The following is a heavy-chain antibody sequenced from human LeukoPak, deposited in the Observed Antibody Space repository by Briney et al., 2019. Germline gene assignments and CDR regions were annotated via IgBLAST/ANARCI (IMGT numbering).Heavy chain of an antibody. CDR2: ISSSSNTV. J-gene: IGHJ4*02. CDR3: TIRAMGTTSFDY. V-gene: IGHV3-11*04. CDR1: GFTFSDYY. Sequence: GGSLRLSCAASGFTFSDYYMTWVRQAPGKGLEWVSYISSSSNTVYYADSVKGRLTVSRDNANNSLFVQMTNLRAEDTAVYYCTIRAMGTTSFDYWGQRTLVTVSS. D-gene: IGHD1-14*01.